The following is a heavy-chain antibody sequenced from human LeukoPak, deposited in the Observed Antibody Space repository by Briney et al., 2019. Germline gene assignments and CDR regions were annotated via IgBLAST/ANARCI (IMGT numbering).Heavy chain of an antibody. J-gene: IGHJ4*02. CDR2: IWFDGGIR. CDR3: ARAVGPYDY. V-gene: IGHV3-33*01. CDR1: GFAFSTYG. Sequence: PGGSLRLSCAASGFAFSTYGMHWVRQVPGKGLEWVAVIWFDGGIRYYADSVKGRFTISRDNSRDTLYLEMNNLRAEDTAVYFCARAVGPYDYWGQGTLVTVSS.